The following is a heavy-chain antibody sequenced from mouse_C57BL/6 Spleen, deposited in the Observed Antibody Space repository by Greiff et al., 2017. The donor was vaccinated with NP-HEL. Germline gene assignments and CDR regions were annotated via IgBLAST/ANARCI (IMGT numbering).Heavy chain of an antibody. CDR3: ARKESNYDAMDY. Sequence: QVHVKQSGPGLVQPSQSLSITCTVSGFSLTSYGVHWVRQSPGKGLEWLGVIWRGGSTDYNAAFISRLSISKDNSKSQVFFKMNSLQADDTAIYYCARKESNYDAMDYWGQGTSVTVSS. D-gene: IGHD2-5*01. J-gene: IGHJ4*01. V-gene: IGHV2-2*01. CDR2: IWRGGST. CDR1: GFSLTSYG.